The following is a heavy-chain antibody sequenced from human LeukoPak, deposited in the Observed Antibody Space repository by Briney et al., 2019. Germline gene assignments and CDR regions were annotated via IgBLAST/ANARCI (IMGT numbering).Heavy chain of an antibody. CDR1: GFTFSSYA. J-gene: IGHJ4*02. D-gene: IGHD3-3*01. CDR2: ISGSSDST. CDR3: AKTPHYDFWSGYLPTYYFDY. Sequence: GGSLRLSCAASGFTFSSYAMSWVRQAPGKGLGWVSGISGSSDSTYYADSVKGRFTISRDNSKNTLYLQMNRLRAEDTAVYYCAKTPHYDFWSGYLPTYYFDYWGQGTLVTVSS. V-gene: IGHV3-23*01.